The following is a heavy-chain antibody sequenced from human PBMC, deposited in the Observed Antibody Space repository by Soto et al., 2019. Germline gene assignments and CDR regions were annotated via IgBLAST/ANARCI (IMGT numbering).Heavy chain of an antibody. V-gene: IGHV1-2*02. CDR2: INPNSGGT. J-gene: IGHJ6*02. D-gene: IGHD4-4*01. CDR1: GYTFTGYY. CDR3: AIPTTVTLHYYGMDV. Sequence: QVQLVQSGAEVKKPGASVKVSCKASGYTFTGYYMHWVRQAPGRGLEWMGWINPNSGGTNYAQKFQGRVTMTRDTSISTAYMELSRLRSDDTAVYYCAIPTTVTLHYYGMDVWGQGTTVTVSS.